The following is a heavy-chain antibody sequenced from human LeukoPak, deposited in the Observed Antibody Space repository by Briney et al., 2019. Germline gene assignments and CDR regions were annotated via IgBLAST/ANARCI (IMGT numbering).Heavy chain of an antibody. Sequence: GGSLRLSCAASGFTFDDYDMHWVRQAPGKGLEWVSGISWNSGSIGYADSVKGRFTISRDNAKNSLYLQMNSLRAEDMALYYCARTFYYYYYMDVWGKGTTVTVSS. CDR1: GFTFDDYD. J-gene: IGHJ6*03. CDR2: ISWNSGSI. D-gene: IGHD2-2*01. CDR3: ARTFYYYYYMDV. V-gene: IGHV3-9*03.